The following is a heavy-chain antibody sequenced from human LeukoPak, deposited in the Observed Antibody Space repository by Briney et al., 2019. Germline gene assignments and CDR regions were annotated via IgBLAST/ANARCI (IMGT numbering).Heavy chain of an antibody. Sequence: PSETLSLTCAVSGGSISSSSYYWGWIRQPPGKGLVWFGSIYYSGSTNYNPSLKSRVTISVDTSKNQFSLKLSSVTAADTAVYYCASRSSIWSGYQDTLYYFDSWGQGTLVTVSS. CDR1: GGSISSSSYY. V-gene: IGHV4-39*07. D-gene: IGHD3-3*01. CDR2: IYYSGST. CDR3: ASRSSIWSGYQDTLYYFDS. J-gene: IGHJ4*02.